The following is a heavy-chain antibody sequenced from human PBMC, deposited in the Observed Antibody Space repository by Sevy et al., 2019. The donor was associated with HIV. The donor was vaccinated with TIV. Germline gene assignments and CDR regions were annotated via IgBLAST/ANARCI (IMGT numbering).Heavy chain of an antibody. V-gene: IGHV4-61*01. CDR3: ARDIDLGAFDI. J-gene: IGHJ3*02. CDR2: IYYSRST. D-gene: IGHD7-27*01. Sequence: SETLSLTCAVSGGSVSSGSYYWSWIRQPPGKGLEWIGYIYYSRSTNYNPSLKSRVAISVDTSKNQFSLKLSSVTAADTAVYYCARDIDLGAFDIWGQGTMVTVSS. CDR1: GGSVSSGSYY.